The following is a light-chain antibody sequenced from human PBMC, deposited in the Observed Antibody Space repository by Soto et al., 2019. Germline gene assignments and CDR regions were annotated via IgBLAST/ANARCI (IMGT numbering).Light chain of an antibody. CDR3: QHHNSYSQT. J-gene: IGKJ1*01. CDR2: GAS. Sequence: DIQMTQSPPTLSASVGDRVTITCRASQSIRHYLAWYQQMPGKAPKLLIYGASTLQSGVPSRFSGSGSGTEFTLTIFSLQPDDFGTYFCQHHNSYSQTFGQGTKVDIK. V-gene: IGKV1-5*01. CDR1: QSIRHY.